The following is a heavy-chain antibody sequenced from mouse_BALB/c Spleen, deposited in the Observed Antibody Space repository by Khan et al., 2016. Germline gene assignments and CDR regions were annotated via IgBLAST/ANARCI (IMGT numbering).Heavy chain of an antibody. J-gene: IGHJ3*01. V-gene: IGHV2-9*02. CDR2: IWPGGST. CDR1: GFSLTNSG. Sequence: QVQLKESGPGLVAPSQSLSITCTVSGFSLTNSGVHRIRQPPGKGLEWLGVIWPGGSTDYNSALMPRLSITKDNSQNQVFLKMISLQHDDTAMYXGARDAQDYVAGLASWGQGTLVIVSA. D-gene: IGHD2-4*01. CDR3: ARDAQDYVAGLAS.